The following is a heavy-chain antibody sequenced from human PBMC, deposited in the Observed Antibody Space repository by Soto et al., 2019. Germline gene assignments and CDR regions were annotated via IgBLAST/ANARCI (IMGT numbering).Heavy chain of an antibody. CDR2: ISTTGVT. J-gene: IGHJ4*02. V-gene: IGHV4-59*08. Sequence: QVKLQESGRGLVKPSETLSLSCTVSGGSLGDVYWTWIRQPPGKEMEWIGYISTTGVTNYSPSLKGRFTMSTDTSKNQFSLNLSSVTATDTAIYFCARHGGDVVMVRDWGQGIQVTVSS. CDR3: ARHGGDVVMVRD. CDR1: GGSLGDVY. D-gene: IGHD2-21*01.